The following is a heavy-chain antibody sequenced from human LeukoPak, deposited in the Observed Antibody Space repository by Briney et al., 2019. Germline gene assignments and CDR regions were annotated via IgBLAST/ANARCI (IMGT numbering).Heavy chain of an antibody. Sequence: SETPSLTCAVYGGSFSGYYWSWIRQPPGKGLEWIGEINHSGSTNYNPSLKSRVTISVDTSKNQFSLKLSSVTAADTAVYYCARSQAVADIWGQGTMVTVSS. D-gene: IGHD6-19*01. V-gene: IGHV4-34*01. CDR1: GGSFSGYY. J-gene: IGHJ3*02. CDR2: INHSGST. CDR3: ARSQAVADI.